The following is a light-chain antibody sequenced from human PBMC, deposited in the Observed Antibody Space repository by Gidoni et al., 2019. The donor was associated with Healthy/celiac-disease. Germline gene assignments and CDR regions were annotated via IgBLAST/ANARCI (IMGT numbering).Light chain of an antibody. Sequence: DIPMTQSPSTLSASVGDRVTITCRASQSISSWLAWYQQKPGKAPKLLIYKASSLESGVPSRFSGSGSGTEFTLTISSLQPDDFATYYCQQYNSYPLTFGGXTKVEIK. V-gene: IGKV1-5*03. CDR2: KAS. J-gene: IGKJ4*01. CDR3: QQYNSYPLT. CDR1: QSISSW.